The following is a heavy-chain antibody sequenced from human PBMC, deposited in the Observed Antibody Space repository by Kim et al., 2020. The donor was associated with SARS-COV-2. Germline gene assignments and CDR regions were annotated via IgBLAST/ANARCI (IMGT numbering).Heavy chain of an antibody. CDR2: ISSSGSRL. CDR3: AIMTTVTQKGLNY. Sequence: GGSLRLSCAASGFIFSSYEMNWVRQAPGKGLEWVSYISSSGSRLYYADSVKGRFTISRDNAKNSLYLQMNSLRAEDTAIYWCAIMTTVTQKGLNYWGQGTLVTVSS. V-gene: IGHV3-48*03. D-gene: IGHD4-17*01. CDR1: GFIFSSYE. J-gene: IGHJ4*02.